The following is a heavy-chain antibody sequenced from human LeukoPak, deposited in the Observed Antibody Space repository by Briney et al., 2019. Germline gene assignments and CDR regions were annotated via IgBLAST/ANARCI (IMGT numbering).Heavy chain of an antibody. CDR1: GGSISSGGYY. D-gene: IGHD2-2*01. J-gene: IGHJ6*02. CDR2: IYYSGST. Sequence: PSETLSLTCTVSGGSISSGGYYWSWIRQHPGKGLEWIGYIYYSGSTYYNPSLKSRVTISVDTSKNQFSLKLSSVTAADTAVYYCARDVVVPAAQQKYYYYYYGMDVWGQGTTVTVSS. V-gene: IGHV4-31*03. CDR3: ARDVVVPAAQQKYYYYYYGMDV.